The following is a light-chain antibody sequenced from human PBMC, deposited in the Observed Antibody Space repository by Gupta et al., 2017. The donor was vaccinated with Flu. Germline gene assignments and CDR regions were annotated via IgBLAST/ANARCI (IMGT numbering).Light chain of an antibody. V-gene: IGKV4-1*01. CDR1: QSLFDNSKKKDF. Sequence: DIVMTQSPEFLAVSLGERATIRCRSGQSLFDNSKKKDFLAWYQHKPGQPPKILIYWASTRQSGVPDGFSGSGCGTDLTLTISSGQAEDVAVYYCQQHVDSPQSLGGGTTVEI. J-gene: IGKJ4*01. CDR3: QQHVDSPQS. CDR2: WAS.